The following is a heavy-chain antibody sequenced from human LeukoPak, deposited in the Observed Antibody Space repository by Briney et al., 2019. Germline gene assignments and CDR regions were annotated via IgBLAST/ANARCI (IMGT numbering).Heavy chain of an antibody. D-gene: IGHD3-22*01. Sequence: GSLRLSCAASGFTFSSYGMHWVRQAPGKGLEWEAVIWYDGSNKYYADSVKGRFTISRDNSKNTLYLQMNSLRAEDTAVYYCARDLYYYDSSGYYYGVGFDYWGQGTLVTVSS. CDR1: GFTFSSYG. CDR3: ARDLYYYDSSGYYYGVGFDY. V-gene: IGHV3-33*01. J-gene: IGHJ4*02. CDR2: IWYDGSNK.